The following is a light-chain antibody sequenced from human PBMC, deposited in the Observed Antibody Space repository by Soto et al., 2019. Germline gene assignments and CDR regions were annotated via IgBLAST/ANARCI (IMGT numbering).Light chain of an antibody. CDR3: QQYNNWPPWT. J-gene: IGKJ1*01. V-gene: IGKV1-5*01. Sequence: DIQMTQSPSTLSASVGDRVTITCRASQTISSWLAWHQQKPGKAPKLLIYDASSLESGVPSRFSGSGSGTEFALTISNLQPDDFAVYYCQQYNNWPPWTFGQGTKVEIK. CDR1: QTISSW. CDR2: DAS.